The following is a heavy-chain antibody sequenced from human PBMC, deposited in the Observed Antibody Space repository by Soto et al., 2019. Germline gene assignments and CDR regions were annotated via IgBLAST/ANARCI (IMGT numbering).Heavy chain of an antibody. CDR3: ARGRRSILRGSWFDP. J-gene: IGHJ5*02. V-gene: IGHV4-30-4*01. CDR2: IYYSGST. D-gene: IGHD2-15*01. CDR1: GGSISSGDYY. Sequence: SETLSLTCTVSGGSISSGDYYWSWIRQPPGKGLEWIGYIYYSGSTYNNPSLKSRVTISVDTSKNQFSLKLSSVTAADTAVYYCARGRRSILRGSWFDPWGQGTLVTVSS.